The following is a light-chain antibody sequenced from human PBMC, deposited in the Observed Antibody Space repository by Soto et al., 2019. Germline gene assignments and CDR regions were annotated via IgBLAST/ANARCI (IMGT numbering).Light chain of an antibody. Sequence: SYELTQPPSVSVAPGKTARITCGGNNIVSKSVHWYQQKPGQAPVLVIYYDSDRPSGIPERFSGSNSGNTATLTISRVEAGDEADYYCQVWDSSSDPIVFGGGTKVTVL. V-gene: IGLV3-21*04. J-gene: IGLJ2*01. CDR3: QVWDSSSDPIV. CDR1: NIVSKS. CDR2: YDS.